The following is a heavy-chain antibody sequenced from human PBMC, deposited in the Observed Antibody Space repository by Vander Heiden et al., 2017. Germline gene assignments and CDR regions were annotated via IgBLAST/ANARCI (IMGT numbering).Heavy chain of an antibody. CDR1: GFTFSSYS. CDR2: ISSSISTI. Sequence: EVQLVESGGGLVQPGGSLRLSCAASGFTFSSYSMNWVRQAPGKGLEWVSYISSSISTIYYADSVKGRFTISRDNAKNSLYLQMNSLRAEDTAVYYCASFAILTGREVDYWGQGTLVTVSS. J-gene: IGHJ4*02. D-gene: IGHD3-9*01. V-gene: IGHV3-48*01. CDR3: ASFAILTGREVDY.